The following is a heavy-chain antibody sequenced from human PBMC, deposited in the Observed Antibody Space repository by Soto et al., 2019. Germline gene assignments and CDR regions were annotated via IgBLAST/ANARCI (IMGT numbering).Heavy chain of an antibody. CDR3: AREHILNWFDP. J-gene: IGHJ5*02. CDR1: GYTFSNYH. Sequence: ASVKVSCKASGYTFSNYHMHWVRQAPGQGLEWMGIISPSGGDTTYAQKLKGRVTMTTDTSTSTVYMELRSLRSDDTAVYYCAREHILNWFDPWGQGTLVTVSS. V-gene: IGHV1-46*03. CDR2: ISPSGGDT.